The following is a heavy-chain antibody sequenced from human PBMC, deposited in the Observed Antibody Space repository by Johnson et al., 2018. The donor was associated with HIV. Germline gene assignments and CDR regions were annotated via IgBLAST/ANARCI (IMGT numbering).Heavy chain of an antibody. Sequence: VQLVESGGGVVQPGRSLRLSCVASGFTFSSYWMNWVRQTPGKGLEWVANIKQDGSENYYVDSVKGRFTISRDNAKNSLYMQMNSLRDDDTALYYCARDKLNWGIGASDIWGQRTIVTVAS. CDR2: IKQDGSEN. D-gene: IGHD3-16*01. CDR1: GFTFSSYW. CDR3: ARDKLNWGIGASDI. J-gene: IGHJ3*02. V-gene: IGHV3-7*05.